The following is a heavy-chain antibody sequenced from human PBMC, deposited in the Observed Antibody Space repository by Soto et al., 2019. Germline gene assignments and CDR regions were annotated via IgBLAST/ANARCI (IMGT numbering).Heavy chain of an antibody. J-gene: IGHJ6*02. V-gene: IGHV3-74*01. D-gene: IGHD4-17*01. CDR2: INSDGSST. CDR1: GFTFSSYW. Sequence: EVQLVESGGGLVQPGGSLRLSCAASGFTFSSYWMHWVRQAPGKGLVWVSRINSDGSSTSYADSVKGRFTISRDNAKNTLYLQMNSLRAEDTAVYYCARPSYGDYTSLDYYYYGMDVWGQGTTVTVSS. CDR3: ARPSYGDYTSLDYYYYGMDV.